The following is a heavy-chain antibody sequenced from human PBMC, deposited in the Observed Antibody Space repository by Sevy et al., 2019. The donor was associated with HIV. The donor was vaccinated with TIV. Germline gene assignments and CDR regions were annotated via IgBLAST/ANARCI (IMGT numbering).Heavy chain of an antibody. V-gene: IGHV3-23*01. Sequence: GGSLRLSCAASGFTFSSYAMSWVRQAPGKGLEWVSALSGSGGSTYYADSVKGRFTISRDNSKNTLYLQMNSLRAEDTAVYYCAKTPAHYNWNRYYFDYWGQGTLVTVSS. J-gene: IGHJ4*02. CDR1: GFTFSSYA. CDR2: LSGSGGST. CDR3: AKTPAHYNWNRYYFDY. D-gene: IGHD1-20*01.